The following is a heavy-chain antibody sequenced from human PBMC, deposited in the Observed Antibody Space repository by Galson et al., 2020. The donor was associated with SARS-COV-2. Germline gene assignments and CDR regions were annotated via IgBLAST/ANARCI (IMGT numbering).Heavy chain of an antibody. D-gene: IGHD2-2*01. V-gene: IGHV4-39*01. CDR3: ARLHSQLLSMDV. CDR1: GGSISSRSYY. CDR2: IYYSGST. Sequence: SETLSLTCTVSGGSISSRSYYWGWIRQPPGKGLEWIGSIYYSGSTYYNPSLKSRVTISVDTSKNQFSLKLSSVTAADTAVYYCARLHSQLLSMDVWGQGTTVTVSS. J-gene: IGHJ6*02.